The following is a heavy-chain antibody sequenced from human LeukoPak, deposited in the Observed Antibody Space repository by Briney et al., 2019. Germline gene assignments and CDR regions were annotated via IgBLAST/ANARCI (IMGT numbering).Heavy chain of an antibody. J-gene: IGHJ4*02. CDR3: ARHRLGPYAY. D-gene: IGHD2-2*01. V-gene: IGHV4-59*08. CDR1: GGSINNYY. CDR2: IYYSGST. Sequence: SETLSHPCTISGGSINNYYWSWIRQPPGKGLEWIGYIYYSGSTTYNPSLKSRVTISVDTSKNQFSLSLSSVTAADTAVYYCARHRLGPYAYWGQGALVTVSS.